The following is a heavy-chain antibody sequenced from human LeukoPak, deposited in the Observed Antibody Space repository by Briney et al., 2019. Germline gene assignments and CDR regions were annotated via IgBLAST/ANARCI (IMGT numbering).Heavy chain of an antibody. V-gene: IGHV3-30*18. D-gene: IGHD3-22*01. CDR3: AKVGLYYDSSGYYDY. CDR1: GFTFSSYG. J-gene: IGHJ4*02. CDR2: ISYDGSNK. Sequence: PGGSLRLSCAASGFTFSSYGMHWVRQAPGKGLEWVAVISYDGSNKYYADSVKGRFTISRDNSKNTLYLQMNSLRAEDTALYYCAKVGLYYDSSGYYDYWGQGTLVTVSS.